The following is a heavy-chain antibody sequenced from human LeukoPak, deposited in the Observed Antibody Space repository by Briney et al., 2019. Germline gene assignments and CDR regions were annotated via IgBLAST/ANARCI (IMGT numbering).Heavy chain of an antibody. V-gene: IGHV4-4*07. CDR1: GGSISSYS. Sequence: SETLSLTCTVSGGSISSYSWSWIRQPAGKGLEWIGRIYTSGSTKYNPSLKSRVTISLDTSKNQFSLKMTSVTAADTAVFYCARDKYTTSSGASSEFDYWGQGTLVIVSS. CDR2: IYTSGST. J-gene: IGHJ4*02. CDR3: ARDKYTTSSGASSEFDY. D-gene: IGHD6-6*01.